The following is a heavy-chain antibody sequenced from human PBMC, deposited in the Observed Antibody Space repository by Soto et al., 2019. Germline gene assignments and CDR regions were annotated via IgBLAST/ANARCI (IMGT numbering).Heavy chain of an antibody. Sequence: EVQLLESGEGLVQPGGSLRLSCAASGFTFNNYAMTWVRQAPGKGLAWVSAISGGGDTTSYADSVKGRFTVSRDGSKNTLYLPMSSLRAEDTAIYYCAKGRGGSGSLTPRVDFWGQGTLVTVSS. CDR1: GFTFNNYA. J-gene: IGHJ4*02. V-gene: IGHV3-23*01. CDR2: ISGGGDTT. D-gene: IGHD3-10*01. CDR3: AKGRGGSGSLTPRVDF.